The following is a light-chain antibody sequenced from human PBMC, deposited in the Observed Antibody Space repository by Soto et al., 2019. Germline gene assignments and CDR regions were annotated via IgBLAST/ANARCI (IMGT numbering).Light chain of an antibody. V-gene: IGLV2-14*01. CDR3: NSYTTTSTVV. J-gene: IGLJ3*02. Sequence: QSVLTQPASVSGSPGLSITISCTGTSSDVGAYNYVSWYQQHPGKAPKLMIYGVSNRPSGIPNRFSGSKSGNTASLTISGLQAEDEADYYCNSYTTTSTVVFGGGTKVTVL. CDR2: GVS. CDR1: SSDVGAYNY.